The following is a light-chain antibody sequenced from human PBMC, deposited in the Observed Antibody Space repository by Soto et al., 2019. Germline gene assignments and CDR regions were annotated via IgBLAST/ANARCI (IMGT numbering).Light chain of an antibody. CDR3: SSYTTGGV. V-gene: IGLV2-14*03. CDR1: SSDVGGYNY. Sequence: QSVLTQPASVSGSPGQSITISCTGTSSDVGGYNYVSWYQQHPGRAPKLMIYAVSNRPLGVSNRFSGSKSGNTASLTISGLRAEDEADYYCSSYTTGGVFGGGTKLPVL. J-gene: IGLJ3*02. CDR2: AVS.